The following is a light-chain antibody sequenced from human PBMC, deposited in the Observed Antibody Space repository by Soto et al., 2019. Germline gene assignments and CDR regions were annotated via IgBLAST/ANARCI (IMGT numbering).Light chain of an antibody. CDR1: QSVGRNF. J-gene: IGKJ5*01. CDR3: QQYADSPIT. Sequence: EIVLTQSPGTLSLSPGERATLSCRASQSVGRNFLAWFQQKPAQAPRLLMYGVSSRATGIPDRFSGSSSGTDFTLTITRLEPEDSAMYYCQQYADSPITFGQGTRLEMK. V-gene: IGKV3-20*01. CDR2: GVS.